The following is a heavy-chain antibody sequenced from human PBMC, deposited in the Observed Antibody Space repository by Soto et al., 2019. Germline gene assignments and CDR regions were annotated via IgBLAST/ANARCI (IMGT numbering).Heavy chain of an antibody. J-gene: IGHJ3*02. D-gene: IGHD1-26*01. Sequence: EVQLVESGGGLVQPGGSLRLSCAASGFTFSDHYMDWVRQAPGKGLEWVGRTRNKANSYTTEYAASVKGRFTISRDDSKKSLYLQMNSLKTEDTAVYYCARGFAGTTDAFEIWGQGTMVTVSS. CDR3: ARGFAGTTDAFEI. CDR1: GFTFSDHY. CDR2: TRNKANSYTT. V-gene: IGHV3-72*01.